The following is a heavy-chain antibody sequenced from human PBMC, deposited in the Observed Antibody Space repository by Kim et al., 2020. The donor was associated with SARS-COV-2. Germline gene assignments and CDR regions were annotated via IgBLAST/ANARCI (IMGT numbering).Heavy chain of an antibody. V-gene: IGHV3-53*01. D-gene: IGHD4-17*01. CDR3: ARGGGDYYYGMDV. CDR2: IYSGGST. CDR1: GFTVSSNY. J-gene: IGHJ6*02. Sequence: GGSLRLSCAASGFTVSSNYMSWVRQAPGKGLEWVSVIYSGGSTYYPDSVKGRFTISSDNSKNTLYLQMNSLRAEDTAVYYCARGGGDYYYGMDVWGQGTTVTVSS.